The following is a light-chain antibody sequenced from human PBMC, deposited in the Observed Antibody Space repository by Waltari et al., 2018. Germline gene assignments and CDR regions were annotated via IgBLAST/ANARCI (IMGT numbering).Light chain of an antibody. Sequence: EIMLTQSPGTLSLSPGERATLSCRASQSISKYLAWYQQKPGQAPRLLIYDAASRATGIPDRFSRSGSGTDFSLTISRLEPEDSAVYYCQKYGTLPATFGQGTKVEIK. CDR1: QSISKY. CDR2: DAA. CDR3: QKYGTLPAT. V-gene: IGKV3-20*01. J-gene: IGKJ1*01.